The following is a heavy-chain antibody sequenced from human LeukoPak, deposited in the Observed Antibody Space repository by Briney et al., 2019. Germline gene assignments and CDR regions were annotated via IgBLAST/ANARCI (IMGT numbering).Heavy chain of an antibody. V-gene: IGHV4-59*12. D-gene: IGHD2-2*03. CDR1: GGSISSYY. J-gene: IGHJ5*02. Sequence: SETLSLTCTASGGSISSYYWSWIRQPPGKGLEWVGFIYYSGSTNYNPSFKNRVTISVDTSKNQFSCKLTSWTAADTAGVYCARRLDIVVVPAAYNWFDPWGQGTLVTFSS. CDR2: IYYSGST. CDR3: ARRLDIVVVPAAYNWFDP.